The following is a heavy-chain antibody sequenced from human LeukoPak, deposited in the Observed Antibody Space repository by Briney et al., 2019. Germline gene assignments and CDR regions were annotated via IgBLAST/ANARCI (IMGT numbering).Heavy chain of an antibody. CDR1: GYSFTSYW. J-gene: IGHJ6*03. V-gene: IGHV5-51*01. Sequence: GESLKISCKGSGYSFTSYWIGWVRQMPGKGLEWVGIIYPGDSDTRYSPSFQGQVTISADKSISTAYLQWSSLKASDTAMYYCARQTKPQWGTTFDYYYYMDVWGKGTTVTISS. CDR3: ARQTKPQWGTTFDYYYYMDV. D-gene: IGHD1-1*01. CDR2: IYPGDSDT.